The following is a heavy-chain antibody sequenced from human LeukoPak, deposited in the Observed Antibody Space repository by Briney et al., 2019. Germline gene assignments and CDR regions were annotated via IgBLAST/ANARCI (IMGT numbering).Heavy chain of an antibody. Sequence: GGSLRLSCAASGFTFSSYSMNWVRQAPGKGLEWVSSITSSSNYIYYADSVKGRFTISRDNAKNSLYLQMNSLRVEDTAVYYCASSDVDIVATIGSFDYWDQGTLVTVSS. J-gene: IGHJ4*02. V-gene: IGHV3-21*01. D-gene: IGHD5-12*01. CDR2: ITSSSNYI. CDR3: ASSDVDIVATIGSFDY. CDR1: GFTFSSYS.